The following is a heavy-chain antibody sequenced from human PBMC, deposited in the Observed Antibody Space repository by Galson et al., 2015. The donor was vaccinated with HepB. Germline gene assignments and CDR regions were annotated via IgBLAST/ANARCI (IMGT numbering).Heavy chain of an antibody. CDR3: ARLRGSSWFVDY. D-gene: IGHD6-13*01. Sequence: LSLTCTVSGGSISSSSYYWGWIRQPPGKGLEWIGSIYYSGSTYYNPSLKSRVTISVDTSKNQFSLKLSSVTAADTAVYYCARLRGSSWFVDYWGQGTLVTVSS. J-gene: IGHJ4*02. V-gene: IGHV4-39*01. CDR2: IYYSGST. CDR1: GGSISSSSYY.